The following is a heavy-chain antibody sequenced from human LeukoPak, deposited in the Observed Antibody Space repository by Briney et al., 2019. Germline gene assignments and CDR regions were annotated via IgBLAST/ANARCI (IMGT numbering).Heavy chain of an antibody. CDR2: INPNSGGT. D-gene: IGHD6-13*01. Sequence: ASVKVSCKASGYTFTGYYMHWVRQAPGQGLEWMGWINPNSGGTNYAQKFQGRVTMTRDTSISTAYMELSRLRSDDTAVYYCARDFSSSWSHFDYWGQGTLVTVSS. CDR3: ARDFSSSWSHFDY. V-gene: IGHV1-2*02. CDR1: GYTFTGYY. J-gene: IGHJ4*02.